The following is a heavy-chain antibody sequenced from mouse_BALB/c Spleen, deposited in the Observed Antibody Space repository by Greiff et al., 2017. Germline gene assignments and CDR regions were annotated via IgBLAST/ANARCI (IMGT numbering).Heavy chain of an antibody. CDR3: TKVLWYFDV. Sequence: QVQLQQSGAELVKPGASVKLSCKASGYTFTSYYMYWVKQRPGQGLEWIGEINPSNGGTNFNEKFKSKATLTVDKSSSTAYMQLSSLTSEDSAVYYCTKVLWYFDVWGAGTTVTVSS. V-gene: IGHV1S81*02. CDR2: INPSNGGT. CDR1: GYTFTSYY. J-gene: IGHJ1*01.